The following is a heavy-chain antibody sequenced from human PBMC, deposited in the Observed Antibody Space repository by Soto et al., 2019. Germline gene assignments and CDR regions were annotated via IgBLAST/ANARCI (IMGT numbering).Heavy chain of an antibody. Sequence: QVQLQESGPALVKPSETLSLTCTVSGGSISSYYWSWIRQPPGKGLEWIGYIYYTGITNYNPSLKNRVIISVDTSKNQFFLKFSSVAPAYAATYICERASSNWSPWGQGTLVTVSS. CDR1: GGSISSYY. J-gene: IGHJ5*02. V-gene: IGHV4-59*01. CDR2: IYYTGIT. D-gene: IGHD4-4*01. CDR3: ERASSNWSP.